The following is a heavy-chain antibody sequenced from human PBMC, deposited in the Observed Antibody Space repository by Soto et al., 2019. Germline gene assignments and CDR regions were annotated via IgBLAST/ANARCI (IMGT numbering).Heavy chain of an antibody. J-gene: IGHJ3*02. CDR3: ARGWVAPRLWGAFDI. CDR2: IYSGGST. D-gene: IGHD3-16*01. Sequence: GGSLRLSCAASGFTVSSNYMSWVRQAPGKGLEWVSVIYSGGSTYYADSVKGRFTISRDNSKNTLYLQMNSLRAEDTAVYYCARGWVAPRLWGAFDIWGQGTMVTVSS. V-gene: IGHV3-66*01. CDR1: GFTVSSNY.